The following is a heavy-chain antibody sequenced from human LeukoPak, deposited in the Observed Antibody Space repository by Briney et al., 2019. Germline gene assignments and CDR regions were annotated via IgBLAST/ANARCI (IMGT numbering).Heavy chain of an antibody. CDR2: IKQDGTSK. J-gene: IGHJ4*02. V-gene: IGHV3-7*02. D-gene: IGHD2-21*01. Sequence: PGGSLRLSCAASGFTFSRSWMGWVRQAPGKGLEWVANIKQDGTSKYYADSVMGRFTISRDNAENSVYLPMSSLRAADTAVYYCARHGDYCFDLWGPGTRVTVSS. CDR1: GFTFSRSW. CDR3: ARHGDYCFDL.